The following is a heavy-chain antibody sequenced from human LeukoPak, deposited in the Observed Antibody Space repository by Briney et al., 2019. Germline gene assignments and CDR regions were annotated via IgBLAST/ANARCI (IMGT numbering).Heavy chain of an antibody. V-gene: IGHV1-18*01. J-gene: IGHJ4*02. CDR1: GYTFTSYG. D-gene: IGHD2-15*01. CDR3: ARDVGYCRGGSCYSFDY. CDR2: ISAYNVNT. Sequence: ASVKVSCKASGYTFTSYGISWVRQAPGQGLEWMGWISAYNVNTNYAQKLQGRVTMTTDTSTSTAYMELRSLRSDDTAVYYCARDVGYCRGGSCYSFDYWGQGTLVTVSS.